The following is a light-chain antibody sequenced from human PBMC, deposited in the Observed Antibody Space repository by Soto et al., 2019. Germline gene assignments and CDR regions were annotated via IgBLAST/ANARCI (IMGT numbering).Light chain of an antibody. Sequence: QMTQPPSCLSASVGDRVTVTCRASQEIRSDAGWYQRKPGQAPKVLMYAASRLQRGVASKFNGSGSSTDFVLTISNLQPEDVTTYYCLQNNNYPRTVGGGTKVDSK. CDR1: QEIRSD. CDR2: AAS. CDR3: LQNNNYPRT. J-gene: IGKJ4*01. V-gene: IGKV1-6*01.